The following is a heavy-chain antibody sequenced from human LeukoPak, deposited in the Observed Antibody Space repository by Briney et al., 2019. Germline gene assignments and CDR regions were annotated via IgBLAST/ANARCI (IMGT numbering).Heavy chain of an antibody. V-gene: IGHV7-4-1*02. J-gene: IGHJ4*02. CDR2: INTDTGKP. CDR3: ARAEVYCSGSTCFLY. Sequence: ASVKVSCKASGYTFTTNALNWVRQSPGQGLEWMEWINTDTGKPTYAQGFTGRFVFSLDTSVSTAYLQISSLKAEDTAVYYCARAEVYCSGSTCFLYWGQGTLVTVSS. CDR1: GYTFTTNA. D-gene: IGHD2-15*01.